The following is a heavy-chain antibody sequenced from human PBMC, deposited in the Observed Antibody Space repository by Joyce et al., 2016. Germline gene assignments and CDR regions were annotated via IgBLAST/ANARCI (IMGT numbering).Heavy chain of an antibody. D-gene: IGHD3-3*01. CDR2: IRRKANGDTT. CDR1: GFTLSGSS. CDR3: SNCYLWSGYSPSRDV. J-gene: IGHJ6*02. Sequence: EVQLVESGGGLVQPGGSLKLSCAVSGFTLSGSSVHWVRQVSGKGLEWGGHIRRKANGDTTRYAASEKGRFSSSRDDSKNTAYLQMNSLKTEDTAVYYCSNCYLWSGYSPSRDVWGQGSTVTVAS. V-gene: IGHV3-73*02.